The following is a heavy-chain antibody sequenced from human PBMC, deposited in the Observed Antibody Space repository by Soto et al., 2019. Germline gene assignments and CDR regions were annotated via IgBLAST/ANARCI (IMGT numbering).Heavy chain of an antibody. CDR2: IYPGDSDT. CDR3: ARDYCSGTNCYEFDY. Sequence: EVQLVQSGAEVKKPGESLKISCKGSGYRFTNYWIGWVRQMPGKGLEWMGIIYPGDSDTRYSPSFQGQVTISADKSINTAYLQWSSLKASDTAMYYCARDYCSGTNCYEFDYWGQGTQVPVSS. CDR1: GYRFTNYW. J-gene: IGHJ4*02. D-gene: IGHD2-2*01. V-gene: IGHV5-51*01.